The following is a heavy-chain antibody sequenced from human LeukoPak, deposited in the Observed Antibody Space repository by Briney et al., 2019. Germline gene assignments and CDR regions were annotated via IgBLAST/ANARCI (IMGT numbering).Heavy chain of an antibody. CDR3: AREYCGGGSCYDQIDY. CDR1: GDSVSSNSAA. V-gene: IGHV6-1*01. CDR2: TYYRSKWYN. Sequence: SQTLSLTCAISGDSVSSNSAAWNWIRQSPSRGLEWLGRTYYRSKWYNDYAVSVKSRVTINPDTSKNQFSLQLNSVTPEDTAVYYCAREYCGGGSCYDQIDYWGQGTLVTVSS. J-gene: IGHJ4*02. D-gene: IGHD2-15*01.